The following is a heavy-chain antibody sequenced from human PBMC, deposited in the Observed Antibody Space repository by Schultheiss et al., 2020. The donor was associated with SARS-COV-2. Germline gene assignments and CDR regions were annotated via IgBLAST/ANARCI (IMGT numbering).Heavy chain of an antibody. CDR3: AKILLASYGMDV. CDR1: GFTFSSYW. D-gene: IGHD3-3*02. Sequence: GGSLRLSCAASGFTFSSYWMSWVRQAPGKGLEWVANIKEDGSEKYYVDSVKGRFTISRDNAKSSLFLQMNSLRADDTAVYYCAKILLASYGMDVWGQGTTVTVSS. CDR2: IKEDGSEK. J-gene: IGHJ6*02. V-gene: IGHV3-7*01.